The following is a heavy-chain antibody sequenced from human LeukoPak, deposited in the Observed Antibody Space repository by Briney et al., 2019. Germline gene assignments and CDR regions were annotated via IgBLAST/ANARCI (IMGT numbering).Heavy chain of an antibody. J-gene: IGHJ4*02. V-gene: IGHV3-48*03. D-gene: IGHD4-17*01. CDR2: ISSSGSTI. CDR1: GFTFSSYE. CDR3: AREGVTTLCDY. Sequence: GGSLRLSXAASGFTFSSYEMNWVRQAPGKGLEWVSYISSSGSTIYYADSVKGRFTISRDNAKNSLYLQMNSLRAEDTAVYYCAREGVTTLCDYWGQGTLVTVSS.